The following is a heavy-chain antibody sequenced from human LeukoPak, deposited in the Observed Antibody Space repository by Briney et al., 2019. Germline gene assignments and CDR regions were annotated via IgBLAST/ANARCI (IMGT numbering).Heavy chain of an antibody. V-gene: IGHV3-43*02. Sequence: TGGSLRLSCAASGFTFDDYAIHWVRHAPGQGLEWVSLISGDGGSTYYADSVKGRFTISRDNSKNSLYLQMNSLRTEDTAFYYCAKDMSGYVTLTGYSVYNYYYGMDVWGQGTTVTVSS. J-gene: IGHJ6*02. CDR3: AKDMSGYVTLTGYSVYNYYYGMDV. CDR1: GFTFDDYA. CDR2: ISGDGGST. D-gene: IGHD3-9*01.